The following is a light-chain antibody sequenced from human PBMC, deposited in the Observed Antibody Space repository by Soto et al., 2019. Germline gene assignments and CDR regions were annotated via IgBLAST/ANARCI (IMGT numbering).Light chain of an antibody. V-gene: IGKV3-11*01. J-gene: IGKJ3*01. CDR3: QQRFTSPS. Sequence: ETVLTQSPATLSLSPGERATLSCRASQSINTYLAWYQQKPGQAPRLLIYDASNRATGIPARFSGSGSGTDFTLTISSLEPEDFAVYYCQQRFTSPSFGPGTKVDVK. CDR1: QSINTY. CDR2: DAS.